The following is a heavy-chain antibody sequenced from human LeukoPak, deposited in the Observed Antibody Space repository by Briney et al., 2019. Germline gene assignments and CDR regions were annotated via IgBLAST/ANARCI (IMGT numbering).Heavy chain of an antibody. CDR1: GFSVSSNF. V-gene: IGHV3-53*01. Sequence: PGGSLRLSCAASGFSVSSNFMSWVRQAPGKGLEWVSVIYSGGTTYYADSVKGRFTISRDNSKNTLSLQMNNLRAEDTAVYYCARDGHANNYMDVWGKGTTVTVSS. CDR3: ARDGHANNYMDV. CDR2: IYSGGTT. D-gene: IGHD5-24*01. J-gene: IGHJ6*04.